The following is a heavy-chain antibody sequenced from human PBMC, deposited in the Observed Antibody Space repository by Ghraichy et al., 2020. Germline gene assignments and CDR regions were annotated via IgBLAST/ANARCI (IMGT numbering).Heavy chain of an antibody. Sequence: SQTLSLTCAVYGGSFSGYYWSWIRQPPGKGLEWIGEINHSGSTNYNPSLKSRVSISVDTSKNQFSLKLSSVTAADTAVYYCARGRGIAAADNNWFDPWGQGTLVTVSS. CDR2: INHSGST. CDR3: ARGRGIAAADNNWFDP. J-gene: IGHJ5*02. D-gene: IGHD6-13*01. CDR1: GGSFSGYY. V-gene: IGHV4-34*01.